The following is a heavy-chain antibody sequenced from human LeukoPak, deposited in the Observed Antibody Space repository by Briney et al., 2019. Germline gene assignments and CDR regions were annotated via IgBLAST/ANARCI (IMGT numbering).Heavy chain of an antibody. J-gene: IGHJ6*04. D-gene: IGHD2-2*01. CDR1: GFTFSIYS. CDR3: ASERVVHNMDV. Sequence: GGSLRLSCVASGFTFSIYSMNWVRQAPGKGLEWVSTIGGSGTTTYYADSVKGRFTISRDNSKNTLYLQMNSLRAEDTAVYYCASERVVHNMDVWGKGTTVTVSS. CDR2: IGGSGTTT. V-gene: IGHV3-23*01.